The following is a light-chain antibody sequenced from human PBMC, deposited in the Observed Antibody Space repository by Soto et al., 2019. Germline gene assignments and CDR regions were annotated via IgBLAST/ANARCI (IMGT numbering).Light chain of an antibody. J-gene: IGKJ4*01. CDR3: QQANSFPLT. V-gene: IGKV1-12*01. CDR2: DAS. CDR1: QGISGW. Sequence: DIQMTQSPSSVSASVGDRVTITCRAGQGISGWLAWYQQKPEKAPKLVIYDASSLQSGVPSRFSGSGSGTDFTLTISSLQPEDFATYYCQQANSFPLTFGGGTKVDIK.